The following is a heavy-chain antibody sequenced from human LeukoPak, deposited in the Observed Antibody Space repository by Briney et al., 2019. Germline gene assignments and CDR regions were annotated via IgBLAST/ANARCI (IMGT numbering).Heavy chain of an antibody. CDR3: AKDYQLIWFRERIDY. V-gene: IGHV3-23*01. J-gene: IGHJ4*02. CDR1: GFTFSSYA. CDR2: ISGSGGST. Sequence: GGSLRLSCAASGFTFSSYAMSWVRQAPGKGLEWVSAISGSGGSTYYADSVKGRFTISRDNSKNTLYLQMNSLRAEDTAVYYCAKDYQLIWFRERIDYWGQGTLVTVSS. D-gene: IGHD3-10*01.